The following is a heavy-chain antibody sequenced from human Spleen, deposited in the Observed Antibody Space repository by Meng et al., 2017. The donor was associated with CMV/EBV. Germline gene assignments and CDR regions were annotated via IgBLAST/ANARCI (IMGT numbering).Heavy chain of an antibody. CDR3: ARERGRGLGGDY. V-gene: IGHV4-34*01. CDR1: GGSFSGYY. J-gene: IGHJ4*02. Sequence: TCAVHGGSFSGYYWNWIRQSPGKGLEWIGDISHSGNTNDNPSLKSRVTISVDTSKNQFSLTLNSVTAADTAIYYCARERGRGLGGDYWGQGTLVTVSS. D-gene: IGHD3-16*01. CDR2: ISHSGNT.